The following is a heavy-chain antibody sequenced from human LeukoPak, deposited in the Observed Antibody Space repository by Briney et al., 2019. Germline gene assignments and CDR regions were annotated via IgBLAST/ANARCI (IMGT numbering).Heavy chain of an antibody. CDR3: ARGDGYNFFDY. CDR1: GFTFRIHW. V-gene: IGHV3-53*01. Sequence: GGSLRLSCAASGFTFRIHWMHWVRQAPGKGLEWVSVFYVGGGTYYADSVKGRFTISRDNSENTLYLQMKSLRAEDTAVYYCARGDGYNFFDYWGQGTLVTVSS. CDR2: FYVGGGT. J-gene: IGHJ4*02. D-gene: IGHD5-24*01.